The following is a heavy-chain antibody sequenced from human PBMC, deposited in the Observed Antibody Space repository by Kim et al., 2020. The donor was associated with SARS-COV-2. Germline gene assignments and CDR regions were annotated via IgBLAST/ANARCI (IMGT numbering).Heavy chain of an antibody. J-gene: IGHJ3*02. CDR2: INPNSGGT. D-gene: IGHD6-19*01. CDR1: GYTFTGYY. Sequence: ASVKVSCKASGYTFTGYYMHWVRQAPGQGLEWMGWINPNSGGTNYAQKFQGRVTMTRDTSISTAYMELSRLRSDDTAVYYCARLSRLVLLSAVTEGDAFDIWGQGTMVTVSS. CDR3: ARLSRLVLLSAVTEGDAFDI. V-gene: IGHV1-2*02.